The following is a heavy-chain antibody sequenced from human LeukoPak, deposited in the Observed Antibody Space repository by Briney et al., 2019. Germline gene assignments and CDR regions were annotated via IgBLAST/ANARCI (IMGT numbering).Heavy chain of an antibody. Sequence: SSETLSLTCAVYGGSFSGYYWSWIRQPPGKGLEWIGEINHSGSTNYNPSLKSRVTISVDTSKNQFSLKLSSVTAADTAVYYCARGPHKLTYYYDSSGYYYRAWFDPWGQGTLVTVSS. V-gene: IGHV4-34*01. CDR3: ARGPHKLTYYYDSSGYYYRAWFDP. CDR1: GGSFSGYY. J-gene: IGHJ5*02. D-gene: IGHD3-22*01. CDR2: INHSGST.